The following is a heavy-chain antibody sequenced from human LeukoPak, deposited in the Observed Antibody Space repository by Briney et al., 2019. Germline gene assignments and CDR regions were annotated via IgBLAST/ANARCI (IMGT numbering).Heavy chain of an antibody. Sequence: SETLSLTGTVSGGSISNYYWTWIRQPPGKGLEWIAHVYYSGSTNYTPSLKSRVSISVDTSKNQFSLKLSSVTAADTAVYYCAGGSVWLAFDSWGQGTLLTVSS. CDR3: AGGSVWLAFDS. V-gene: IGHV4-59*01. CDR2: VYYSGST. D-gene: IGHD5-18*01. J-gene: IGHJ4*02. CDR1: GGSISNYY.